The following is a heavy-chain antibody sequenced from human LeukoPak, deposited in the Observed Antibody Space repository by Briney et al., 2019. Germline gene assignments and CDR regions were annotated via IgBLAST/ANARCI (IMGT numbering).Heavy chain of an antibody. V-gene: IGHV4-34*12. CDR1: GGSFSGNY. CDR2: IIHDRGTGRGTP. Sequence: SETLSLTCAVYGGSFSGNYWSWIRQPPGKGLEWIGEIIHDRGTGRGTPTYNPSLKSRVTISVDTSKNQFSLKLSSVTAADTAVYYCAQNLGSSNWIGNWFDPWGQGTLVTVSS. J-gene: IGHJ5*02. D-gene: IGHD6-13*01. CDR3: AQNLGSSNWIGNWFDP.